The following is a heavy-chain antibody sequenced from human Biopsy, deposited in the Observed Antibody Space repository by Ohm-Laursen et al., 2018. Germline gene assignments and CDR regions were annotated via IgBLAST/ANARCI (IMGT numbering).Heavy chain of an antibody. D-gene: IGHD3-9*01. V-gene: IGHV1-69*06. J-gene: IGHJ1*01. Sequence: SVKVSCKAPGGTFSNYGVNWVRQAPGQGFEWLGGNIPILGTGNYTQKFQDRVTVAADTSTSTATMELRSLRSDDTAVYYCATKLTGYFHHWGQGTLVIVSS. CDR2: NIPILGTG. CDR1: GGTFSNYG. CDR3: ATKLTGYFHH.